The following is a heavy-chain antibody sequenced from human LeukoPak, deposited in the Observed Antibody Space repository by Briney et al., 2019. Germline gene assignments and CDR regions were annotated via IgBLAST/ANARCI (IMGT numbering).Heavy chain of an antibody. CDR3: ARYYGSSGSLDY. V-gene: IGHV4-59*11. D-gene: IGHD3-22*01. J-gene: IGHJ4*02. CDR2: IAYSGDT. Sequence: GSLRLSCTASGFTFSSHAMSWIRQPPGKGLEWIGYIAYSGDTNDNPSLRSRVSISVDTSKNQFSLKLSSVTAADTAVYYCARYYGSSGSLDYWGQGTLVTVSS. CDR1: GFTFSSHA.